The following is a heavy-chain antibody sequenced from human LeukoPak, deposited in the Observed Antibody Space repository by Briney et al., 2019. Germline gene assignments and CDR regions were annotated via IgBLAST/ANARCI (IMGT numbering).Heavy chain of an antibody. D-gene: IGHD3-22*01. V-gene: IGHV4-39*01. CDR3: ARRRYYDSSGYLE. CDR2: IYYSGRT. Sequence: PSETLSLTCTIFGDSVSRSDSYWDWIRQPPGKGLEWIGTIYYSGRTSYSPSLKSRVTLSVDMSNNQFSLTLSSVTAADTALYFCARRRYYDSSGYLEWGQGTLVTVSS. J-gene: IGHJ1*01. CDR1: GDSVSRSDSY.